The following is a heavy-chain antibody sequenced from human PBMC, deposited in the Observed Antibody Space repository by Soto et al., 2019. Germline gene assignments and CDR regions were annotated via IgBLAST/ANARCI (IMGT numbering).Heavy chain of an antibody. CDR3: ARQIYDSDTGPNFQYYFDS. J-gene: IGHJ4*02. Sequence: PGESLKISCKGSGYGFAGYWITWVRQKPGKGLEWMGRIDPSDSQTYYSPSLRGHVTISVTKSITTVFLQWSSLRASDTAMYYCARQIYDSDTGPNFQYYFDSWGQGTPVTVSS. CDR2: IDPSDSQT. V-gene: IGHV5-10-1*01. D-gene: IGHD3-22*01. CDR1: GYGFAGYW.